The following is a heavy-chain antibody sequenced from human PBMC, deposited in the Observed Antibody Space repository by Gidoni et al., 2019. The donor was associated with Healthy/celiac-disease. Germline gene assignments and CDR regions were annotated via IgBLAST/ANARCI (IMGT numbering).Heavy chain of an antibody. Sequence: QVQLVESGGGVVQPGRSLRLSCAASGFTFNKYDMPWVRQAPGKGLEWVTLISCEGSNKYYADSVKGRFTSSRDNSKNTLYLQMNSLRAEDTAVYYCARDSFTYCGGGCSHDYWGQGTLVIVSS. V-gene: IGHV3-30*19. J-gene: IGHJ4*02. D-gene: IGHD2-21*02. CDR1: GFTFNKYD. CDR3: ARDSFTYCGGGCSHDY. CDR2: ISCEGSNK.